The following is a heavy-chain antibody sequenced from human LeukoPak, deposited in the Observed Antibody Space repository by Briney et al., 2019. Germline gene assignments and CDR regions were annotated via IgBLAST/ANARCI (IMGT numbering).Heavy chain of an antibody. Sequence: ASVKVSCKASGYTFTNFGISWVRQAPGQGLEWMGWISAYNGNTNYAQRLQGRVTMTTDTSTSTAYMELRSLRSDDTAVYYCASQHLGITIFGVVISDYGMDVWGQGTTVTVSS. D-gene: IGHD3-3*01. CDR2: ISAYNGNT. J-gene: IGHJ6*02. CDR1: GYTFTNFG. V-gene: IGHV1-18*01. CDR3: ASQHLGITIFGVVISDYGMDV.